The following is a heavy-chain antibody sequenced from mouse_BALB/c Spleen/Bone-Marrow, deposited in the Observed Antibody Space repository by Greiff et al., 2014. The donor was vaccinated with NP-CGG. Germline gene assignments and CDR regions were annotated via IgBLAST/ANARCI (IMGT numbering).Heavy chain of an antibody. CDR3: ATYYYGSSWGSAY. CDR2: IDPANGNT. D-gene: IGHD1-1*01. Sequence: VQLQPSGAELVKPGASVKLSCTASGFNIKDTYMHWVKQRPEQGLEWIGRIDPANGNTKYDPKFQGKATITADTSSNTAYLQLSSLTSEDTAVYYCATYYYGSSWGSAYWGQGTLVTVSA. J-gene: IGHJ3*01. CDR1: GFNIKDTY. V-gene: IGHV14-3*02.